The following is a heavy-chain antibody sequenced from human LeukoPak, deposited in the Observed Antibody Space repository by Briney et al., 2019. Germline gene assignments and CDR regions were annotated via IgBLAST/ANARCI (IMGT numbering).Heavy chain of an antibody. CDR3: AKSGSSVFWS. V-gene: IGHV3-7*03. J-gene: IGHJ5*02. CDR2: IKEDGSEK. CDR1: GFTFTNHW. D-gene: IGHD3-3*02. Sequence: GGSLRLSCAASGFTFTNHWMRWVRQAPGEGRERGAHIKEDGSEKYYVESVKGRVTVSREKVKKSLFLQMNSQSVDDTAVYYCAKSGSSVFWSWGQGTLVTVSS.